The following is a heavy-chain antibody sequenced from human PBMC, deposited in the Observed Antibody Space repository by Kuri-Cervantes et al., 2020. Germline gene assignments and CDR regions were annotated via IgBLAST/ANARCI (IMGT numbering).Heavy chain of an antibody. CDR3: ARCLNYYDSSGYYSIDAFDI. CDR1: GFTFSSYS. CDR2: ISSSRSYM. V-gene: IGHV3-21*04. J-gene: IGHJ3*02. Sequence: GESLKISCAASGFTFSSYSMNWVRQAPGKGLEWVSSISSSRSYMYCADSVKGRFTISRDNAKNSLYLQMNSLRAEDTAVYYCARCLNYYDSSGYYSIDAFDIWGQGTMVTVSS. D-gene: IGHD3-22*01.